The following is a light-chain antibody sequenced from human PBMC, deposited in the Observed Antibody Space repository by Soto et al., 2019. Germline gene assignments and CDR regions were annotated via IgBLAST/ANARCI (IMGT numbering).Light chain of an antibody. CDR3: QQYNNWWT. CDR1: QSVSSN. CDR2: GAS. J-gene: IGKJ1*01. V-gene: IGKV3-15*01. Sequence: EIVMTQSPATLSMSPGERATLSCRASQSVSSNLAWYQQKPGQAPRLLIYGASTRATGIPARFGGSGSGTEFTLTISSLQSEDFAVYYCQQYNNWWTFGQGTKVEIK.